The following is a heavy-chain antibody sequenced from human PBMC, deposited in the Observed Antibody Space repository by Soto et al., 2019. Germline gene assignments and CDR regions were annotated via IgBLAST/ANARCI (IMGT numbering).Heavy chain of an antibody. J-gene: IGHJ4*02. D-gene: IGHD3-22*01. CDR1: GASFSGYY. CDR2: IKHSGST. V-gene: IGHV4-34*01. Sequence: QVQLQQGGAGLLKPSETLSLTCAVYGASFSGYYWSWIRQPPGKVLEGIGEIKHSGSTNYNPSLKSRVTISVDAAKNHFSLKLSSVTAADTAVYYCARVGRDYYYDSSGYCQDWGQGTLVTVSS. CDR3: ARVGRDYYYDSSGYCQD.